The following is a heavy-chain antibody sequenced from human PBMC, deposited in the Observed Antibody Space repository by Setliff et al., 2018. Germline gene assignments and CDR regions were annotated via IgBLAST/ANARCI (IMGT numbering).Heavy chain of an antibody. CDR2: IIPILGIA. D-gene: IGHD6-13*01. CDR3: ARGHRSAMAAAGTVYGMDV. Sequence: ASVKVSCKASGYTFTSYAISWVRQAPGQGLEWMGGIIPILGIANYAQKFQGRVTITADESTSTAYMELSSLRSEDTAVYYCARGHRSAMAAAGTVYGMDVWGQGTTVTVSS. J-gene: IGHJ6*02. CDR1: GYTFTSYA. V-gene: IGHV1-69*10.